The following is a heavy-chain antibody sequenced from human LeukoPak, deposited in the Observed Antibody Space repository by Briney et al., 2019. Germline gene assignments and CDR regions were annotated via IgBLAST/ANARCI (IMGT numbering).Heavy chain of an antibody. CDR2: INSDGSSP. CDR3: ARGGEFTVFDY. J-gene: IGHJ4*02. Sequence: PGGSLRLSCAASGFTFSSYWMHWVRHAPGKGLVWVSRINSDGSSPSYADSVKGRFTISRDNAKNTLYLQMNSLRAEDTAVYYCARGGEFTVFDYWGQGTLVTVSS. V-gene: IGHV3-74*01. CDR1: GFTFSSYW. D-gene: IGHD3-16*01.